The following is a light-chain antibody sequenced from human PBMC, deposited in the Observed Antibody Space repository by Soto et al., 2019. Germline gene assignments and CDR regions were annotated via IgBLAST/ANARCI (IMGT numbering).Light chain of an antibody. J-gene: IGKJ2*01. V-gene: IGKV3-20*01. Sequence: EIVLTQSPGTLSLSPGERATLSCRASQSVSSSCLAWYQQKPGQAPRLLIYGASSRATGIPDRFSGSGSGTDFTLTIGRLEPEDFAVYYCQQFGSSLYTFGQGTKLEIK. CDR1: QSVSSSC. CDR2: GAS. CDR3: QQFGSSLYT.